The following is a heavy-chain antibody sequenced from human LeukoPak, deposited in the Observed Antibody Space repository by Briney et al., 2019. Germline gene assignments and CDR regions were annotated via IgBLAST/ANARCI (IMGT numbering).Heavy chain of an antibody. Sequence: KSGGSLRLSCAASGFNISDHYMSWIRQAPGRGLEWVSYISNRGFSTYYADSVKGRFTISRDNTKNSLYLEVQSLRVEDTAVYYCARNKRRFDQWGQGTVVTVSS. V-gene: IGHV3-11*01. CDR3: ARNKRRFDQ. CDR2: ISNRGFST. CDR1: GFNISDHY. J-gene: IGHJ4*02.